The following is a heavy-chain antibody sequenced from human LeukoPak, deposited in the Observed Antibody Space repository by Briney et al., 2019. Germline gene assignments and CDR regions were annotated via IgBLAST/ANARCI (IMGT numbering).Heavy chain of an antibody. Sequence: GASVKVSCKASGYTFTGYYMHWVRQAPGRGLEWMGWINPNSGGTNYAQKFQGRVTMTRDTSITTAYMELSRLRSDDTAVYYCARVVAGNWFDPWGQGTLVTVSS. V-gene: IGHV1-2*02. CDR1: GYTFTGYY. CDR3: ARVVAGNWFDP. D-gene: IGHD6-19*01. CDR2: INPNSGGT. J-gene: IGHJ5*02.